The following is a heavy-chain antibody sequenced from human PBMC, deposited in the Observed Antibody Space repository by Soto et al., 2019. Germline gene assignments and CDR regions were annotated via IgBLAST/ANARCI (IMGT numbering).Heavy chain of an antibody. D-gene: IGHD3-22*01. J-gene: IGHJ4*02. CDR3: ARMNYYDTSGYPFDY. Sequence: PSETLSLTCAVSGGSISSGGYSWIWIRQPPGKGLEWIGYIYHSGNTHYSPSLKSRVTISVDRSKNQFSLKLSSVTAADTAVYYCARMNYYDTSGYPFDYWGQGMMVTVSS. CDR2: IYHSGNT. V-gene: IGHV4-30-2*01. CDR1: GGSISSGGYS.